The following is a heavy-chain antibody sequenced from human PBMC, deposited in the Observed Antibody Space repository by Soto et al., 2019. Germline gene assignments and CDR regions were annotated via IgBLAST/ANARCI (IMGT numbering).Heavy chain of an antibody. V-gene: IGHV4-30-2*01. Sequence: QLQLQESGSGLVKPSQTLSLTCAVSGGSISSGGYSWSWIRQPPGKVLEWIGYIYHSGSTYYNPSLRSRVTISVDRAKNQFSLELSSVTAADTAVYYCARGVVVPGAAFDYGGQGTLVTVSS. D-gene: IGHD2-21*01. CDR1: GGSISSGGYS. CDR3: ARGVVVPGAAFDY. CDR2: IYHSGST. J-gene: IGHJ4*02.